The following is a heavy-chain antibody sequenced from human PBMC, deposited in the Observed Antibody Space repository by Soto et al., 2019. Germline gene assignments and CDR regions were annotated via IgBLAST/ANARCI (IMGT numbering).Heavy chain of an antibody. V-gene: IGHV4-31*03. J-gene: IGHJ4*02. Sequence: QVQLQESGPGLVKPSQTLSLTCTVSGGSISSGGYYWSWIRQHPGKGLEWIGYIYYSGSTYYNPSLKSRVTISVDTSKNQFSLKLSSVTAADTAVYYCARRDSSGYYPHCFDYWGQGTLVTVSS. CDR2: IYYSGST. CDR1: GGSISSGGYY. CDR3: ARRDSSGYYPHCFDY. D-gene: IGHD3-22*01.